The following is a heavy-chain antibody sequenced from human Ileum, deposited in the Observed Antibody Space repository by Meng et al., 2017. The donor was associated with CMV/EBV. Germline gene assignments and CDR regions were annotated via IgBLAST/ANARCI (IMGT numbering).Heavy chain of an antibody. Sequence: QLQLQASGPTLLQPSATLSLTCTVTGGSLTSYYWTWIRQPAGKGLEWIGRIHPTGTTDDNPSLRSRVSMSLDKSKNQFSLKLTSVTAADTAVYYCARAAARGVPVDLWGQGTLVTVSS. CDR2: IHPTGTT. J-gene: IGHJ5*02. D-gene: IGHD3-10*01. CDR1: GGSLTSYY. CDR3: ARAAARGVPVDL. V-gene: IGHV4-4*07.